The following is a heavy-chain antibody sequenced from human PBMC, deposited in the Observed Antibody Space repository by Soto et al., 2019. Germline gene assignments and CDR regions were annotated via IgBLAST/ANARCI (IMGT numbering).Heavy chain of an antibody. CDR3: SRDDSPEYGFF. Sequence: EVQLVESGGGQVKPGGSLGLSCGTSGFFFGTYSMNWVRQAPGKGLEWVSSISSDGSHIYYADSLRGRFTISRDNAKNSLFLQMNDLKAEDSAVYFCSRDDSPEYGFFWGQGTPVTVSS. D-gene: IGHD2-2*01. CDR2: ISSDGSHI. J-gene: IGHJ4*02. CDR1: GFFFGTYS. V-gene: IGHV3-21*02.